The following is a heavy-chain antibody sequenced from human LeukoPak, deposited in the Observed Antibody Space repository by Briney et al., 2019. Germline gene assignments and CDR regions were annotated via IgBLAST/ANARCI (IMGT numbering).Heavy chain of an antibody. V-gene: IGHV1-2*02. CDR2: INPNSGST. J-gene: IGHJ4*02. CDR1: GYTFTDQY. D-gene: IGHD4-17*01. Sequence: ASVKVSCKASGYTFTDQYMHWVRQAPGQGLEWMGWINPNSGSTNYAQKFQGRVTMTRDTSISTAYMELSRLRSDDTAVYYCARVLDNGDYWAYWGQGTLVTVSS. CDR3: ARVLDNGDYWAY.